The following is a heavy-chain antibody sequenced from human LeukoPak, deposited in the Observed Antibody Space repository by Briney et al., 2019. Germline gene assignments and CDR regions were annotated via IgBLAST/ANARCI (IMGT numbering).Heavy chain of an antibody. CDR3: ARDTVFRQNWFDP. J-gene: IGHJ5*02. D-gene: IGHD4-11*01. CDR1: GFTFSSYS. V-gene: IGHV3-7*01. CDR2: IKQDGSEK. Sequence: GGSLRLSCAASGFTFSSYSMNWVRQAPGKGLEWVANIKQDGSEKYYVDSVKGRFTISRDNAKNSLYLQMNSLRAEDTAVYYCARDTVFRQNWFDPWGQGTLVTVSS.